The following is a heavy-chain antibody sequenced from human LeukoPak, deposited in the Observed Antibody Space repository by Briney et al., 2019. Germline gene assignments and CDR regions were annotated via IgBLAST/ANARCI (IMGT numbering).Heavy chain of an antibody. V-gene: IGHV3-23*01. Sequence: QPGGSLRLSCAASGFTFSSYAMSWVRQAPGKGLEWVSAISGSGGSTYYADSVKGRFTISRDNSKNTLYLQMNSLRAEDTAVYYCSREYFDWSRNYYYGMDVWGQGTTVTVSS. J-gene: IGHJ6*02. D-gene: IGHD3-9*01. CDR1: GFTFSSYA. CDR2: ISGSGGST. CDR3: SREYFDWSRNYYYGMDV.